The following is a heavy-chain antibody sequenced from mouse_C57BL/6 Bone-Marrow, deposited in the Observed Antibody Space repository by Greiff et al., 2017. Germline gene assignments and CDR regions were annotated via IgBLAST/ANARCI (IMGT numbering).Heavy chain of an antibody. CDR1: GYTFTDYY. D-gene: IGHD2-5*01. J-gene: IGHJ1*03. V-gene: IGHV1-19*01. CDR2: INPYNGGT. Sequence: EVKLEESGPVLVKPGASVKMSCKASGYTFTDYYMNWVKQSHGKSLEWIGVINPYNGGTSYNQKFKGKATLTVDKSSSTAYMELNSLTSEDSAVYYCASYSNSWYFDVWGTGTTVTVSS. CDR3: ASYSNSWYFDV.